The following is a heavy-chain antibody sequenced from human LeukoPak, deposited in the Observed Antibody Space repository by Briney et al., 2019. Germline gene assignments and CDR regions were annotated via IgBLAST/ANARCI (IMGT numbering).Heavy chain of an antibody. J-gene: IGHJ6*03. V-gene: IGHV1-18*01. CDR2: ISAYNGNT. D-gene: IGHD2-2*01. CDR1: GYTFTSYG. CDR3: ARDSVVVVPAAPQIYYYYYMDV. Sequence: ASVKVSRKASGYTFTSYGISWVRQAPGQGLEWMEWISAYNGNTNYAQKLQGRVTMTTDTSTSTAYMELRSLRSDDTAVYYCARDSVVVVPAAPQIYYYYYMDVWGKGTTVTVSS.